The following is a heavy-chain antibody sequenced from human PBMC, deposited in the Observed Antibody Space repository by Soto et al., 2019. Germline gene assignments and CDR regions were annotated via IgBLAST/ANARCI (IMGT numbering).Heavy chain of an antibody. CDR1: GFTFSSYA. J-gene: IGHJ4*02. CDR2: ISYDGSNK. V-gene: IGHV3-30-3*01. CDR3: AREGYGDIYFDD. D-gene: IGHD4-17*01. Sequence: PGGSLRLSCAASGFTFSSYAMHWVRQAPGKGLEWVAVISYDGSNKYYADSVKGRFTISRDNSKNTLYLQMNSLRAEDTTVYYCAREGYGDIYFDDWGQGTRVTVSS.